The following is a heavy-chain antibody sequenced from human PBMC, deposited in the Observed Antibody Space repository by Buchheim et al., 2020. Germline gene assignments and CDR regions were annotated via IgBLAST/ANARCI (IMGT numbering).Heavy chain of an antibody. J-gene: IGHJ4*02. V-gene: IGHV3-48*03. D-gene: IGHD6-19*01. Sequence: EVQLVESGGGLVQPGGSLRLSCAASGFTFSSYEMNWVRQAPGKGLEWVSYISSSGSTIYYADSVKGRFTISRDNAKNSLYLLMNSLRAEDTAVYYCARDLIFGYSSGCRYFDYWGQGTL. CDR3: ARDLIFGYSSGCRYFDY. CDR2: ISSSGSTI. CDR1: GFTFSSYE.